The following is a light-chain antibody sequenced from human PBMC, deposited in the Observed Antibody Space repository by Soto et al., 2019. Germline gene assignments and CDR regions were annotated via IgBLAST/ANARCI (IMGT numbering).Light chain of an antibody. Sequence: EIVLAQSPSTLSLSPGERATLSCRASQSVSSTYLAWYQQKPGQAPRLLIYGASSRATGIPDRFSGSGSGTDFTLTISRPEPEDFAVYYCQQYGSSSWTFGQGTKVDIK. CDR2: GAS. V-gene: IGKV3-20*01. J-gene: IGKJ1*01. CDR3: QQYGSSSWT. CDR1: QSVSSTY.